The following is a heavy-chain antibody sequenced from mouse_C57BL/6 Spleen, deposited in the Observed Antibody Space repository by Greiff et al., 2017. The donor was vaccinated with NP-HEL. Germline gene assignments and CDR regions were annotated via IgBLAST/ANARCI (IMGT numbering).Heavy chain of an antibody. D-gene: IGHD2-4*01. J-gene: IGHJ1*03. Sequence: QVQLQQSGAELVKPGASVKLSCKASGYTFTSYWMHWVKQRPGQGLEWIGMIHPNSGSTNYNEKFKSKATLTVDKSSSTAYMQLSSLTSEDSAVYYCARGGIYYDYRYFDVWGTGTTVTVSS. CDR3: ARGGIYYDYRYFDV. CDR1: GYTFTSYW. CDR2: IHPNSGST. V-gene: IGHV1-64*01.